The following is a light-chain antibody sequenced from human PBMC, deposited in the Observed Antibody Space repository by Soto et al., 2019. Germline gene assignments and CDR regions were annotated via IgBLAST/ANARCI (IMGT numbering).Light chain of an antibody. J-gene: IGLJ1*01. CDR1: SSDVGGYDY. Sequence: QSVLTQPRSVTASPGQSVAISCTGTSSDVGGYDYVSWYQQHPGKAPKLMIYDVHKRPSGVPDRFSGSKSGNTASLTISGLQAEDEADYYCCSFAGDPYVFGTGTTVTVL. CDR2: DVH. CDR3: CSFAGDPYV. V-gene: IGLV2-11*01.